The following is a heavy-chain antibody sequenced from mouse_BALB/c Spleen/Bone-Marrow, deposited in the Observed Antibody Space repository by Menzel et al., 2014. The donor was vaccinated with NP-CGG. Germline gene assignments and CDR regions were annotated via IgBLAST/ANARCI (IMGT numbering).Heavy chain of an antibody. CDR1: GYTFTSYS. V-gene: IGHV1-12*01. CDR3: ARGWLITY. Sequence: QVQLKQSGAGLVKPGASVKMSCKASGYTFTSYSMHWVKQTPGQGLEWIGTFYPGNGDTSYNQKFKGKATLTADTFSSTAYMQLSSLTSEDSAVYYCARGWLITYWGQGTLVTVSA. J-gene: IGHJ3*01. CDR2: FYPGNGDT. D-gene: IGHD1-1*02.